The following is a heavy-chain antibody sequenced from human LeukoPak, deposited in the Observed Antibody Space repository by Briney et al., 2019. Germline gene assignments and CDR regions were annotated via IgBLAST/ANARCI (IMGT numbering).Heavy chain of an antibody. Sequence: ASVKVSCKVSGHTLTRLSMHWVRQSPGKGLGWMGGFDPQDGDNLYAPKFQGRVTMTEDTSTDTAYMELSSLRSEDTGVYYCTTSTIFGEVTDYWGQGTLVTVPS. D-gene: IGHD3-3*01. J-gene: IGHJ4*02. CDR2: FDPQDGDN. CDR3: TTSTIFGEVTDY. CDR1: GHTLTRLS. V-gene: IGHV1-24*01.